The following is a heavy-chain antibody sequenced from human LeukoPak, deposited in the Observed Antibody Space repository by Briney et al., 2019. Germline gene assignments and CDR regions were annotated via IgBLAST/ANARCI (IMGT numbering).Heavy chain of an antibody. CDR2: IYPGDSDGILSPGESNP. J-gene: IGHJ6*03. CDR1: GYSFTNYW. Sequence: GESLKISYKGSGYSFTNYWIGWVRQMPGKGLEWMGIIYPGDSDGILSPGESNPIYSPSFQGQVTISVDKSISTAYLQWGSLKASDTATYYCARPALYCSSTVCPPYMDVWGKGTTVTVSS. V-gene: IGHV5-51*01. D-gene: IGHD2-2*01. CDR3: ARPALYCSSTVCPPYMDV.